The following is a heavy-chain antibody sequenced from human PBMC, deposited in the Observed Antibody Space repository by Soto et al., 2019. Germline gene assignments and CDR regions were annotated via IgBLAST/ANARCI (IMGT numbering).Heavy chain of an antibody. V-gene: IGHV3-15*01. D-gene: IGHD4-17*01. Sequence: EVQLVESGGGLVKPGGSLRLSCAASGFTFSNAWMSWVRQAPGKGLEWVGRIKSKTDGGTTDYAAPVKGRFTISRDDSKNTLYLQMNSLKTEDTAVYYCTTADYGDHHYYYYGMDVWGQGTTVTVSS. CDR3: TTADYGDHHYYYYGMDV. J-gene: IGHJ6*02. CDR2: IKSKTDGGTT. CDR1: GFTFSNAW.